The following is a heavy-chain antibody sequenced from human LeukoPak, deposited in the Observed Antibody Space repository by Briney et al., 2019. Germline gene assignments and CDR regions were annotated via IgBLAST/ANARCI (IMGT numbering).Heavy chain of an antibody. CDR2: IHYSGIT. V-gene: IGHV4-59*01. CDR3: AKRPVVATFDY. CDR1: GGSISGYY. D-gene: IGHD2-15*01. Sequence: PSETLSLTCTVSGGSISGYYWSWIRQPPGKGLAGVGFIHYSGITNYNLSLMSRVTISLDMSKNQFSLRLTSVTTADTAVYYCAKRPVVATFDYWGQGTLVTVSS. J-gene: IGHJ4*02.